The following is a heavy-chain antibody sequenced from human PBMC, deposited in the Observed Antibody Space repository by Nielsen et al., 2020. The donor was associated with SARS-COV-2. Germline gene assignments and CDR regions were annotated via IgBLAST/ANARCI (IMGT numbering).Heavy chain of an antibody. V-gene: IGHV4-59*01. CDR2: IFYRGNT. J-gene: IGHJ4*02. CDR1: GGSISTYY. CDR3: VRIDMATISVDY. Sequence: SETLSLTCTVSGGSISTYYWSWIRQPPGKGLEWIGYIFYRGNTNYNPSLKNRVTISVDTSKNQFSLKVNSVTAADTAVYYCVRIDMATISVDYWGRGTLVTVSS. D-gene: IGHD5-24*01.